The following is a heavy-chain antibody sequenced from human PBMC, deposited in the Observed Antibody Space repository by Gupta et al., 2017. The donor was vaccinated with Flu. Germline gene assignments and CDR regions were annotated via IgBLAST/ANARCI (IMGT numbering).Heavy chain of an antibody. V-gene: IGHV3-11*06. CDR2: IGSSGNT. D-gene: IGHD3-9*01. CDR3: ARDLDWAFTF. CDR1: GLIFRDSH. Sequence: VHLVESGGGSVQPGGSLSVSCVVPGLIFRDSHLNWIRQAPGKGLEWIAYIGSSGNTDYADSVKGRFTISRDSARDSLFLQMDSLRDEDTALYYCARDLDWAFTFWGQGALATVSS. J-gene: IGHJ4*02.